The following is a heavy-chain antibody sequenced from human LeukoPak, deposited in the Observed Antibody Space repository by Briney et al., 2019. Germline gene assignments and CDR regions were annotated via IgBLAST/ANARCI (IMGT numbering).Heavy chain of an antibody. CDR2: INTDGSTT. V-gene: IGHV3-74*01. D-gene: IGHD1-14*01. CDR1: GFTFSSYW. CDR3: ARDFAEPYAFDI. Sequence: PGGSLRLSCAASGFTFSSYWMHWVRQAPGKGLVWVSRINTDGSTTTYADSVKGRFTISRDNSKNTLYLQMNSLRAEDTAVYYCARDFAEPYAFDIWGQGTMVTVSS. J-gene: IGHJ3*02.